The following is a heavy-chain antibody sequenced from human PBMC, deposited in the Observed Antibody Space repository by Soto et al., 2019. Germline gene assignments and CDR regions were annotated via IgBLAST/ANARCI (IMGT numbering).Heavy chain of an antibody. V-gene: IGHV4-59*01. D-gene: IGHD2-15*01. CDR3: ARHFRCPPAVQH. J-gene: IGHJ1*01. Sequence: QVQLQESGPGLVKPSETLSLTCTVSGGSINSYYWSWIRQPPGKGLEWIGYIYYRGSTSYNPALTRRVTLSIDTSKKQRTLEVSSVTVAHTAVYSWARHFRCPPAVQHWGQGTLVPVSS. CDR2: IYYRGST. CDR1: GGSINSYY.